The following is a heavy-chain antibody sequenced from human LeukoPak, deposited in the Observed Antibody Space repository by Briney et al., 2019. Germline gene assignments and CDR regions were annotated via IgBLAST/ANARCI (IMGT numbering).Heavy chain of an antibody. CDR2: IYTSGST. CDR3: ARHVSLPDAFDI. V-gene: IGHV4-4*09. J-gene: IGHJ3*02. D-gene: IGHD3-10*02. CDR1: GGSISSYY. Sequence: PSETLSLTCTVSGGSISSYYWSWIRQPPGKGLEWIGYIYTSGSTNYNPSLKSRVTISVDTSKNQFSLKLSSVTAADTAVYYCARHVSLPDAFDIWGQGTMVTVSS.